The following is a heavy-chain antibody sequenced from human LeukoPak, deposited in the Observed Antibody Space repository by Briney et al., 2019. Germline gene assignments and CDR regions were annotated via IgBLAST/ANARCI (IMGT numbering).Heavy chain of an antibody. CDR1: GDSISSYY. J-gene: IGHJ4*02. V-gene: IGHV4-34*01. D-gene: IGHD3-3*01. CDR3: ARGFTYYDFWSGYRGFDY. Sequence: SETLSLTCTVSGDSISSYYWSWIRQPPGKGLEWIGEINHSGSTNYNPSLKSRVTISVDTSKNQFSLKLSSVTAADTAVYYCARGFTYYDFWSGYRGFDYWGQGTLVTVSS. CDR2: INHSGST.